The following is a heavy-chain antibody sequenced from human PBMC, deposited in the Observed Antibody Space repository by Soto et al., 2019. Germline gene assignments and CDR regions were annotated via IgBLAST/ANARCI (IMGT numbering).Heavy chain of an antibody. Sequence: ASVKVSCKASGYTFTSYGISWVRQAPGQGLEWMGWISAYNGNTNYAQKLQGRVTMTTDTSTSTAYMELRSLRSDDTAVYYCARVGEQWLVQDYFDYWGQGTLVTVS. CDR2: ISAYNGNT. CDR3: ARVGEQWLVQDYFDY. D-gene: IGHD6-19*01. CDR1: GYTFTSYG. J-gene: IGHJ4*02. V-gene: IGHV1-18*01.